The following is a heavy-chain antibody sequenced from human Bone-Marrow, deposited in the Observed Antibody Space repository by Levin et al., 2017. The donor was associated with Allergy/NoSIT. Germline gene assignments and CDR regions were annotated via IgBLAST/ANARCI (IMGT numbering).Heavy chain of an antibody. V-gene: IGHV3-74*01. D-gene: IGHD4-17*01. CDR1: GFTFSSYW. Sequence: QAGGSLRLSCAASGFTFSSYWMHWVRQAPGKGLVWVSRINSDGYSISYADSVKGRFTISRDNAKRTLYLQMNSLRAEDTAVYYCATTVTSPYNYMDVWGKGTTVTVSS. J-gene: IGHJ6*03. CDR2: INSDGYSI. CDR3: ATTVTSPYNYMDV.